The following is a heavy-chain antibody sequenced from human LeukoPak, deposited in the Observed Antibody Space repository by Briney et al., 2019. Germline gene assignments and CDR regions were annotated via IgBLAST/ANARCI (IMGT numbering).Heavy chain of an antibody. V-gene: IGHV4-39*01. J-gene: IGHJ3*01. Sequence: SETLSLTCIVSGGSISSIDHYWAWIRQSPGKGLEWLGSIYYSGNTFYNPSLKSRVTISVDTSKNQIYVNLTSATAADTGVYYCARRAVAGTAAFDLWGQGTMVTVSS. CDR1: GGSISSIDHY. D-gene: IGHD6-19*01. CDR3: ARRAVAGTAAFDL. CDR2: IYYSGNT.